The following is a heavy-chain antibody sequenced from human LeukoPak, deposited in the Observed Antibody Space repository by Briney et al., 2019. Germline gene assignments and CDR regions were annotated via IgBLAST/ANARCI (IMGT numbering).Heavy chain of an antibody. J-gene: IGHJ5*02. CDR2: IYYSGST. CDR1: GGSISSYY. CDR3: ARVGGRFFNWFDP. D-gene: IGHD1-26*01. V-gene: IGHV4-59*01. Sequence: PSETLSLTCTVSGGSISSYYWSWIRQPPGKGLEWIGYIYYSGSTNYNPSLKSRVTISVDTSKNQFSLKLSSVTAADTAVYYCARVGGRFFNWFDPWGQGTLVTVSS.